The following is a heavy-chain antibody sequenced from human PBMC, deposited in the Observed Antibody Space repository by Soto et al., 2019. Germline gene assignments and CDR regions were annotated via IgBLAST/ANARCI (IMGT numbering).Heavy chain of an antibody. J-gene: IGHJ3*02. Sequence: SETLSLTCAVYGGSFSGYYWSWIRQPPGKGLEWIGEINHSGSTNYNPSLKSRVTISVDTSKNQFSLKLSSVTAADTAVYYCALLYVEMATIFAFDIWGQGTMVTVSS. V-gene: IGHV4-34*01. CDR2: INHSGST. D-gene: IGHD5-12*01. CDR3: ALLYVEMATIFAFDI. CDR1: GGSFSGYY.